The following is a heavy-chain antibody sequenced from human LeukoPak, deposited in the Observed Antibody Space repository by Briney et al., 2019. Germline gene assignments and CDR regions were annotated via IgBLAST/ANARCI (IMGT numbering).Heavy chain of an antibody. CDR1: GYTFTSYD. V-gene: IGHV1-46*01. Sequence: ASVTVSCKASGYTFTSYDINWVRQAPGQGLEWMGIINPGGGSTSYAQQFQGRVTMTSDMSTSTVYMELSSLRSEDTAVYYCARAEITSDGYNSAFDVWGQGTMVTVSS. D-gene: IGHD5-24*01. CDR3: ARAEITSDGYNSAFDV. J-gene: IGHJ3*01. CDR2: INPGGGST.